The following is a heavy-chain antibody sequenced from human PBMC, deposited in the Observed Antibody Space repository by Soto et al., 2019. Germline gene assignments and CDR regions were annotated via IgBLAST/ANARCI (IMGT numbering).Heavy chain of an antibody. CDR2: ISATGGSA. Sequence: GGSLRLSCAASGFTFSNYAMNWVRQGPGKGLEWVSVISATGGSAYYADSVQGRFAISRDNSKNTLYLQMNSLRAEETAIYYCVEERRGSSDFWGRGPVVTVSS. CDR1: GFTFSNYA. V-gene: IGHV3-23*01. D-gene: IGHD3-10*01. J-gene: IGHJ4*03. CDR3: VEERRGSSDF.